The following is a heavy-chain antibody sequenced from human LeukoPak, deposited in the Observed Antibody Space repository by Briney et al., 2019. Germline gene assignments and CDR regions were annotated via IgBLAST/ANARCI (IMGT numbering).Heavy chain of an antibody. Sequence: GGSLRLSCAASGFSFSSNYMRWVRQAPGKGLEWVAVIYSGGSTYYADSVEGRFTISRDNSKNTLHLQMNSLRAEDTAVYYCARGSDNYGPFDNWGQGTLVTVSS. CDR1: GFSFSSNY. V-gene: IGHV3-53*01. J-gene: IGHJ4*02. CDR3: ARGSDNYGPFDN. D-gene: IGHD5-18*01. CDR2: IYSGGST.